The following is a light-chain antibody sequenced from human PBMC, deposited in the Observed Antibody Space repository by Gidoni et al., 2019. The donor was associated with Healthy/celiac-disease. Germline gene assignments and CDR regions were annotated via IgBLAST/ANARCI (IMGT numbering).Light chain of an antibody. CDR1: QSVSSSY. CDR2: GAS. J-gene: IGKJ2*01. CDR3: QQYGSSLMYT. V-gene: IGKV3-20*01. Sequence: DIVLTQSPGTLSLSPGDRATLSCRASQSVSSSYLAWYQQKPGQAPRLLIYGASSRATGIPDRFSVSGSGTDFTLTISRLEPEDFAVYYCQQYGSSLMYTFGQGTKLEIK.